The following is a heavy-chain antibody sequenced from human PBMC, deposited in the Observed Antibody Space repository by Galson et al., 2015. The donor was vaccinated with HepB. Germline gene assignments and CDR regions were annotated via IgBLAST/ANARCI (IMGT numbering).Heavy chain of an antibody. Sequence: SLRLSCAASGCTFSSHAMSWVRQAPGTGLVWVSVVSGSGGSTYYADSVEGRFTHPRDNSKNKLYLQMNSLTAEDTAVYYCAKDPARSGPESIVPMVLVVALDFWGQGTLVTVSS. J-gene: IGHJ4*02. D-gene: IGHD4/OR15-4a*01. CDR3: AKDPARSGPESIVPMVLVVALDF. V-gene: IGHV3-23*01. CDR1: GCTFSSHA. CDR2: VSGSGGST.